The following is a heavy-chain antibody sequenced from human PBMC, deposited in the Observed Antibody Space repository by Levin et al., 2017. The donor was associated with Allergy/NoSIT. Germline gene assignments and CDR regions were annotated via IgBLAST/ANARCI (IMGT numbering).Heavy chain of an antibody. Sequence: GESLKISCKASGYTLTRYDINWVRQATGQGLEWMGWMNPDSRNTGYAQTFQGRVTMTRNTSISTAYMELSSLTSEDTAVYYCARGRRVVPGGGDRSAEHYYFDYWGQGTLVTVSS. CDR3: ARGRRVVPGGGDRSAEHYYFDY. V-gene: IGHV1-8*01. CDR1: GYTLTRYD. CDR2: MNPDSRNT. J-gene: IGHJ4*02. D-gene: IGHD2-2*01.